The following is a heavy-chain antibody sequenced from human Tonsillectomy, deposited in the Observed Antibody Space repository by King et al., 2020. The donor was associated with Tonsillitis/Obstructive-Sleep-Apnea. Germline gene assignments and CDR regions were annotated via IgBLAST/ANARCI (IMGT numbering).Heavy chain of an antibody. Sequence: VQLVESGGGLVQPGGSLRLSCAASGFTFSNYWMTWVRQAPGKGLEWVANIKQDGSEKYYVDSVKGRFTISRDNAKISLYLQMNSLRAEDTAVYYCARGPDLSSGWSSFDYWGQGTLVTVSS. CDR2: IKQDGSEK. J-gene: IGHJ4*02. V-gene: IGHV3-7*03. CDR3: ARGPDLSSGWSSFDY. D-gene: IGHD6-19*01. CDR1: GFTFSNYW.